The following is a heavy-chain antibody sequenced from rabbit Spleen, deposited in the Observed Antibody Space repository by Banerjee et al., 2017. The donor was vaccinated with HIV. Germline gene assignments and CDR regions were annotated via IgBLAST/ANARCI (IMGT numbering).Heavy chain of an antibody. CDR1: GVSFSDNHY. CDR3: ARDSGTSFSSYGMDL. D-gene: IGHD8-1*01. V-gene: IGHV1S45*01. J-gene: IGHJ6*01. CDR2: IDSGSRGFT. Sequence: QEQLEESGGGLVKPGGTLTLTCTASGVSFSDNHYMCWVRQAPVKGLEWIACIDSGSRGFTYFASWAKGRFTISKTSSTTVTLQMTSLTAADTATYFCARDSGTSFSSYGMDLWGAGTLVTVS.